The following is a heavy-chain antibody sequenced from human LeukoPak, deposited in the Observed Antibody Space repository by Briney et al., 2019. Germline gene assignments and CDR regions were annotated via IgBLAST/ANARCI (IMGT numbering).Heavy chain of an antibody. D-gene: IGHD6-19*01. V-gene: IGHV4-39*07. CDR1: GGSISSSSYY. Sequence: PSETLSLTCTVSGGSISSSSYYWGWIRQPPGKGLEWIGSIYYSGSTNYNPSLKSRVTISVDTSKNQFSLKLSSVTAADTAVYYCARLVGPPTTYSSGIFDYWGQGTLVTVSS. J-gene: IGHJ4*02. CDR2: IYYSGST. CDR3: ARLVGPPTTYSSGIFDY.